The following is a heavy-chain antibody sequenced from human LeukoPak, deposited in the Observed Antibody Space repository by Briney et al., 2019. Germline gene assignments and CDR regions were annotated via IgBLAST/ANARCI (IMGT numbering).Heavy chain of an antibody. CDR3: ARASRAGFVDY. J-gene: IGHJ4*02. CDR1: DGSISTYY. Sequence: SETLSLTCSVYDGSISTYYWTWIRQTPGKGLEWIGYIYYSGNTNYNPSLQSRVTISVDTSKNQFSLKLRSVTAADTAVYYCARASRAGFVDYWGQGLLGTVSP. CDR2: IYYSGNT. V-gene: IGHV4-59*01.